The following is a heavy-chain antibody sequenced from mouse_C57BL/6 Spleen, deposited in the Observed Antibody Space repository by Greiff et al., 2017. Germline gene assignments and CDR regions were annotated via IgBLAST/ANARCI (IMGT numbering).Heavy chain of an antibody. J-gene: IGHJ2*01. Sequence: VQLQESGAELARPGASVKLSCKASGYTFTRYGISWVKQRTGQGLEWIGEIYPRSGNTYSNEKFKGKATLTADKSSSTAYMELRSLTSEDSAVYFCARDYGSDQYYFDDWGQGTTLTVAS. CDR1: GYTFTRYG. CDR2: IYPRSGNT. CDR3: ARDYGSDQYYFDD. D-gene: IGHD1-1*01. V-gene: IGHV1-81*01.